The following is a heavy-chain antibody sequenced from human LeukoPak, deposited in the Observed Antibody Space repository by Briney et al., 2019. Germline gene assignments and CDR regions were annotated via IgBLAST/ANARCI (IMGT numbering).Heavy chain of an antibody. V-gene: IGHV4-34*01. CDR1: GVSFSGYY. CDR2: INHSGST. D-gene: IGHD4-23*01. J-gene: IGHJ3*02. Sequence: PSETLSLTCAVYGVSFSGYYWSWIRQPPEKGLEWIGEINHSGSTNYNPSLKSRVTISVDTSKNQFSLKLSSVTAADTAVYYCARVGYGGTLAVAFDIWGQGTMVTVSS. CDR3: ARVGYGGTLAVAFDI.